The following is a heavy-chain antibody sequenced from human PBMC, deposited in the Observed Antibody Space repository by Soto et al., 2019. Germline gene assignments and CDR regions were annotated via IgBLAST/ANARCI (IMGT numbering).Heavy chain of an antibody. CDR1: GFTFSDYY. J-gene: IGHJ4*02. CDR2: ISSSGSTI. Sequence: GGSLRLSCAASGFTFSDYYMSWIRQAPGKGLEWVSYISSSGSTIYYADSVKGRFTISRDNAKNSLYLQMNSLRAEDTAVYYCARGSHCTNGVCYGSPFDYWGQGTLVTVSS. V-gene: IGHV3-11*01. D-gene: IGHD2-8*01. CDR3: ARGSHCTNGVCYGSPFDY.